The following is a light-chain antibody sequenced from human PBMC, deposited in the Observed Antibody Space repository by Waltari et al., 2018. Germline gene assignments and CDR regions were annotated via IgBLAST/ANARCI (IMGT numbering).Light chain of an antibody. Sequence: EIVMTQSPVPLSVSPGERATLSCRASQSIKNNLAWYQQKPGQAPRLLIYDASTRATGIPGRFSGSGSGTEFTLIISSLQSEDFAVYYCHQYNNWPPRYTFGQGTKLESK. J-gene: IGKJ2*01. CDR1: QSIKNN. CDR3: HQYNNWPPRYT. V-gene: IGKV3-15*01. CDR2: DAS.